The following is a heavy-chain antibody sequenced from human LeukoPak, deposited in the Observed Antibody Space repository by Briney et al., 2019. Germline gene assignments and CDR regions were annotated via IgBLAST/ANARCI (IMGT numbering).Heavy chain of an antibody. CDR3: ARVDYYYGMDV. CDR1: GFTFSSYG. Sequence: GGSLRLSCAAPGFTFSSYGMHWVRQAPGKGLEWVAVIWYDGSNKYYADSVKGRFTISRDNSKNTLYLQMNSLRAEDTAVYYCARVDYYYGMDVWGQGTTVTVSS. J-gene: IGHJ6*02. CDR2: IWYDGSNK. V-gene: IGHV3-33*01.